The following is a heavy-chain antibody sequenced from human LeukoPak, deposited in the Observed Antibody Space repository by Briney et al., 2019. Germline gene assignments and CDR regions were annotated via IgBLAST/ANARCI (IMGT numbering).Heavy chain of an antibody. CDR3: ARGGYGDLLDY. CDR2: INQDGSEK. CDR1: GVTFSSYW. D-gene: IGHD4-17*01. V-gene: IGHV3-7*01. J-gene: IGHJ4*02. Sequence: GGSLRLSCAASGVTFSSYWMSWVRQAPGKGLEWVAHINQDGSEKYYVDSVKGGFTISRDNAKNSPYLQMNSLRAEDTAVYYCARGGYGDLLDYWGQGTLVTVSS.